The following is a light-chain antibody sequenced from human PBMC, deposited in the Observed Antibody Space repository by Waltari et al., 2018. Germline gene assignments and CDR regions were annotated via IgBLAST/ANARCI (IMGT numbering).Light chain of an antibody. Sequence: QDLVHSDRNTYLNVFQQRPGQSPRRLIYKVSNRDSGVPDRFSGSGSGTDFTQEISRVEAEDVGVYFCMQGTYWPRTFGQGTKVEIK. J-gene: IGKJ1*01. CDR3: MQGTYWPRT. CDR1: QDLVHSDRNTY. CDR2: KVS. V-gene: IGKV2-30*02.